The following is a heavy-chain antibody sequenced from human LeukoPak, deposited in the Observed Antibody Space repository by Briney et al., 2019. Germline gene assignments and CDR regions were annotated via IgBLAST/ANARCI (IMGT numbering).Heavy chain of an antibody. J-gene: IGHJ4*02. Sequence: PGRFLRLSCAASGFTFDDYAMHWVRQAPGKGLEWVSSISWNSGRMDYADSVKGRFTISRDNAKNSLYLQMNSLRVEDMALYYCAKDVNYSPSGTFDYWGQGTLVTVS. D-gene: IGHD3-10*01. V-gene: IGHV3-9*03. CDR2: ISWNSGRM. CDR3: AKDVNYSPSGTFDY. CDR1: GFTFDDYA.